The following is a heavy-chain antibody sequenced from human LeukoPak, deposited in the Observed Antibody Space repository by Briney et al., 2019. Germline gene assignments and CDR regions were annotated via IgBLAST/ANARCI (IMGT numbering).Heavy chain of an antibody. CDR3: ARHRGGLPTPGIAAAGIGWFDP. J-gene: IGHJ5*02. V-gene: IGHV4-39*01. D-gene: IGHD6-13*01. CDR2: IYYSGST. Sequence: PSETLSLTCTVSGGSISSSSYYWGWIRQPPGKGLEWIGSIYYSGSTYYNPSLKSRVTISVDTSKNQFSLKLSSVTAADTAVYYCARHRGGLPTPGIAAAGIGWFDPWGQGTLVTVSS. CDR1: GGSISSSSYY.